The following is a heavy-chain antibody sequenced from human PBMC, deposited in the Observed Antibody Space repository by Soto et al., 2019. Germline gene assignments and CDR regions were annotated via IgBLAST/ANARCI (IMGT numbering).Heavy chain of an antibody. D-gene: IGHD3-10*01. J-gene: IGHJ4*02. CDR3: AREGWNYDGSDYYFDY. V-gene: IGHV4-4*07. Sequence: PSETLSLTCTVSGGSISSYYWSWIRQPAGKGLEWIGRMYIDGSTNYNPSLKSRVTMSLDTSKSQFSLNLRSVTAADTAVYYCAREGWNYDGSDYYFDYWGQGALVTVSS. CDR1: GGSISSYY. CDR2: MYIDGST.